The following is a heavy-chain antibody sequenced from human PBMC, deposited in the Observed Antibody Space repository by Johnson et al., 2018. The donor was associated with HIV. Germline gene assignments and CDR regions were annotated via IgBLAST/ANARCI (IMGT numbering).Heavy chain of an antibody. J-gene: IGHJ3*02. CDR2: ISYDGSNK. D-gene: IGHD2-8*01. CDR3: AGGRNGRNAFDI. V-gene: IGHV3-30-3*01. CDR1: GFSFSDYY. Sequence: QVQLVESGGSLVLPGGSLRLSCAASGFSFSDYYMSWIRQAPGKGLEWVAVISYDGSNKYYADSVKGRFTISRDNSKNTLYLQMNSLRAEDTAVYYCAGGRNGRNAFDIWGQGTMVTVSA.